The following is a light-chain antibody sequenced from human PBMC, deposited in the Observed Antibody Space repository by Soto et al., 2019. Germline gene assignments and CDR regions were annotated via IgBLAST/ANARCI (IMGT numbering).Light chain of an antibody. V-gene: IGKV1-39*01. Sequence: DIQMTPSPTSPSSSVGDKGTLTFRASQSISSFLNWYQKKPGKAPKLLIHTASSLQSGVPSTFSGAGSGTDFTLTISSLQPEDFATYYCQQSDSLPWTFGQGTKVDI. CDR3: QQSDSLPWT. CDR2: TAS. CDR1: QSISSF. J-gene: IGKJ1*01.